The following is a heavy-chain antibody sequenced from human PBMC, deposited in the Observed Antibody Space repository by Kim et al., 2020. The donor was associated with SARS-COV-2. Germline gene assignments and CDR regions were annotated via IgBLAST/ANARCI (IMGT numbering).Heavy chain of an antibody. D-gene: IGHD1-26*01. CDR3: ARELGASFFDY. CDR2: IYYSGST. Sequence: SETLSLTCTVSGGSISSYYWSWIRQPPGKGLEWIGYIYYSGSTNYNPSHKSRVTISVDTSQNQFSLKLSSVPAADTAVYYCARELGASFFDYWGQGTLVTVSS. CDR1: GGSISSYY. J-gene: IGHJ4*02. V-gene: IGHV4-59*13.